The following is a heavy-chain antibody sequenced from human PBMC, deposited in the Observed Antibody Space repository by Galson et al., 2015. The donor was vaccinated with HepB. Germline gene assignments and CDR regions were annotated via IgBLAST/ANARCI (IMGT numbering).Heavy chain of an antibody. CDR3: AKDLYYDGYGDSFLYCYYGMDI. Sequence: SLRLSCAASGFTFGYYGMHWVRQAPGKGLEWVAYISYDGSDKYYADSMKGRFTISRDNSKKTLYLQMNSLRPEDTAVYFCAKDLYYDGYGDSFLYCYYGMDIWGQGTTVTVS. D-gene: IGHD3-16*01. CDR2: ISYDGSDK. V-gene: IGHV3-30*18. J-gene: IGHJ6*02. CDR1: GFTFGYYG.